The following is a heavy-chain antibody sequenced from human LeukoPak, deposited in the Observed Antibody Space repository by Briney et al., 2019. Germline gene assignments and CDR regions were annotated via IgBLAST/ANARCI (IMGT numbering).Heavy chain of an antibody. D-gene: IGHD3-10*01. Sequence: GGSLRLSCAASGFTFSSYAMHWVRQAPGKGLEYVSAISSNGGSTYYANSVKGGFTISRDNSKNTLYLQMGSLRAEDMAVYYCARDQAPFGELFHAYYWGQGTLVTVSS. CDR2: ISSNGGST. CDR3: ARDQAPFGELFHAYY. J-gene: IGHJ4*02. V-gene: IGHV3-64*01. CDR1: GFTFSSYA.